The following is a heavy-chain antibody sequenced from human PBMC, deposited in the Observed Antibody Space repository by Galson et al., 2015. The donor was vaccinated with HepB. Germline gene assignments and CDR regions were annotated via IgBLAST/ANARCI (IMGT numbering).Heavy chain of an antibody. CDR1: GFSFYTYA. CDR3: VKARDFSNLWFGLDVWGQGTTVTVSSGSDYPTGAYYYYAMDV. CDR2: ISGTGNTP. Sequence: SLRLSCAASGFSFYTYAMNWVRQAPGKGLEWVSGISGTGNTPYYADSVKGRFTISRDNSENTLYLQMNSLRAEDTAIYYCVKARDFSNLWFGLDVWGQGTTVTVSSGSDYPTGAYYYYAMDVWGQGTTVTVSS. D-gene: IGHD3-10*01. J-gene: IGHJ6*02. V-gene: IGHV3-23*01.